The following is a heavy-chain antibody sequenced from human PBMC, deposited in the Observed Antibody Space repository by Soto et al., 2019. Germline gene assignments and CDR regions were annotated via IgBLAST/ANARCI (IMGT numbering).Heavy chain of an antibody. Sequence: QVQLVQSGAEVRKPGASVRLSCKASGYTFTRFYLHWVRQATGQGLEWMGIINTRGGTTAYAQNFRGRLTVTRDTSTNTLYVELSDLRSDDTAVYYCARGPDDSDVPRWDYWGQGTRVTVSS. CDR3: ARGPDDSDVPRWDY. J-gene: IGHJ4*02. D-gene: IGHD4-17*01. V-gene: IGHV1-46*01. CDR2: INTRGGTT. CDR1: GYTFTRFY.